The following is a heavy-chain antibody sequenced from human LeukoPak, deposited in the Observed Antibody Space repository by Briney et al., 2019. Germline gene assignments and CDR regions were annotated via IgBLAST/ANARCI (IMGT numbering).Heavy chain of an antibody. D-gene: IGHD3-10*01. CDR2: IYHSGST. CDR3: ARDGAVLWRTHLGWDY. V-gene: IGHV4-38-2*02. CDR1: GYSISSGYY. J-gene: IGHJ4*02. Sequence: SETLSLTCTVSGYSISSGYYWGWIRQPPGKGLEWIGSIYHSGSTYYNPSLKSRVTISVDTSKNQFSLKLSSVTAADTAVYYCARDGAVLWRTHLGWDYWGQGTLVTVS.